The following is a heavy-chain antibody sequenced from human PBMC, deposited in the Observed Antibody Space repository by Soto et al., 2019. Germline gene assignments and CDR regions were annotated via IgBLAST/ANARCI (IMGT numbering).Heavy chain of an antibody. CDR1: GYTFTRYA. J-gene: IGHJ4*02. CDR2: INAGNGYT. V-gene: IGHV1-3*01. CDR3: ARDAAVAGEINFDY. D-gene: IGHD6-19*01. Sequence: QVQLVQSGAEVKKPGASVKVSCKASGYTFTRYAMHWVRQAPAQRLEWMGWINAGNGYTKYSPKFQGRVTITTDTSASTAYMELSSLRSEDTAVYYCARDAAVAGEINFDYWGQGTLVTVSS.